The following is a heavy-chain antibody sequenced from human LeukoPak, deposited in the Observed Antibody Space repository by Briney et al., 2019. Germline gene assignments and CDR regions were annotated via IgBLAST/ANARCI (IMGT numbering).Heavy chain of an antibody. CDR2: IIPMHGIA. J-gene: IGHJ3*02. Sequence: ASVKVSCKASGGTFSSYGISWVRQAPGQGLEWMGRIIPMHGIAKYAQKFQGRVTITADTSTSTAYMELSSLRSEDTAVYYCARPPYSGSLWGAFDIWGQGTMVTVSS. CDR1: GGTFSSYG. CDR3: ARPPYSGSLWGAFDI. V-gene: IGHV1-69*04. D-gene: IGHD1-26*01.